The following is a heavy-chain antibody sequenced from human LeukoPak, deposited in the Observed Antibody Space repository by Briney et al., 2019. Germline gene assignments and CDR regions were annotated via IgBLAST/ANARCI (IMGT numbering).Heavy chain of an antibody. CDR3: AREGPNYSYGFDY. J-gene: IGHJ4*02. Sequence: ASVNVSCKASGYTFTSYDINWVRQATGHGLEWMGWMNPNSGNTGYAQKFQGRVTMARNTSISTAYMELSSLRSEDTAVYYCAREGPNYSYGFDYWGQGTLVTVSS. D-gene: IGHD5-24*01. V-gene: IGHV1-8*01. CDR1: GYTFTSYD. CDR2: MNPNSGNT.